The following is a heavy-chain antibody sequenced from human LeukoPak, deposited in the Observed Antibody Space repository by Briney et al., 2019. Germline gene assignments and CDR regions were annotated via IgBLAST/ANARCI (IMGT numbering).Heavy chain of an antibody. V-gene: IGHV3-23*01. CDR3: ANVLRGYSFAHGDY. Sequence: GGSLRLSCAASGFTFSSYDMSWVRQAPGRGLEWVSAISGSGVGTYYADSVKGRFTISRDNSENTMYLQMNSLRAEDTAVYYCANVLRGYSFAHGDYWGQGTLATVSS. CDR1: GFTFSSYD. J-gene: IGHJ4*02. D-gene: IGHD5-18*01. CDR2: ISGSGVGT.